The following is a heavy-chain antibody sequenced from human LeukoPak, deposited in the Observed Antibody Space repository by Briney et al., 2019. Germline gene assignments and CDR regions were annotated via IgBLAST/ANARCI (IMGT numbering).Heavy chain of an antibody. V-gene: IGHV3-11*04. CDR3: AGSWKWFGESTFDP. Sequence: GGSLRLSCAASGFTFSDYYMSWIRQAPGKGLEWVSYISSSGSTIYYADSVKGRFTISRDNAKNSLYLQMNSLRAEDTAVYYCAGSWKWFGESTFDPCGQGTLVTVSS. D-gene: IGHD3-10*01. J-gene: IGHJ5*02. CDR1: GFTFSDYY. CDR2: ISSSGSTI.